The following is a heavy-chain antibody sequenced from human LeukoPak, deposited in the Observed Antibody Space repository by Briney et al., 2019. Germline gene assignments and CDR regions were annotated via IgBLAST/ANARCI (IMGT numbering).Heavy chain of an antibody. CDR2: ISTESGNT. V-gene: IGHV1-18*01. CDR1: GYSFTSYG. Sequence: ASVKVSCKASGYSFTSYGMTWVRQVPGQGLEWVGWISTESGNTKYAEDPQGRVTMTRDTSTSTVYMELRSLTSEDAAVYYCARDKDWDLDYWGQGTRVTVSS. CDR3: ARDKDWDLDY. D-gene: IGHD1-26*01. J-gene: IGHJ4*02.